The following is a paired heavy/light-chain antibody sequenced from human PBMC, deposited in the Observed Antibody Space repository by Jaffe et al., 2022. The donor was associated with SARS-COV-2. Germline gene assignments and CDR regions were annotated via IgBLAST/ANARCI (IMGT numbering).Light chain of an antibody. J-gene: IGKJ1*01. Sequence: EIVLTQSPATLSLSPGERATLSCRASQSVSSFLAWYQQKPGQAPRLLIYDASSRATGIPARFSGSGSGTDFTLTISSLEPEDFAVYYCQQRSDWPQTFGPGTKVEIK. CDR2: DAS. CDR3: QQRSDWPQT. V-gene: IGKV3-11*01. CDR1: QSVSSF.
Heavy chain of an antibody. CDR2: IGTSGDNI. V-gene: IGHV3-23*01. CDR3: KSYRQTNWPSDY. Sequence: EVQLLESGGGLIQPGGSLRLSCAASGFTFSNYAMSWVRQAPGKGLEWVSVIGTSGDNIHYADSVKGRITISRDNSKNTLYLQMSSLRAEDTAVYYCKSYRQTNWPSDYWGQGTLVTVSS. CDR1: GFTFSNYA. J-gene: IGHJ4*02. D-gene: IGHD7-27*01.